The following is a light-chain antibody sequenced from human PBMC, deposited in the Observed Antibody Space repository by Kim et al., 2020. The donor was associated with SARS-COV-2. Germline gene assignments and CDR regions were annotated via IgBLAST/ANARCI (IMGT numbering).Light chain of an antibody. CDR3: QAWDSSTSYV. CDR1: KLGGKY. V-gene: IGLV3-1*01. Sequence: SYELTQPLSVSVAPGQTASITCWGNKLGGKYAYWYQQKPGQYPVLVIYQDSKRPSGIPERFSGSNSGNTATLTISGAQAVDEADYYCQAWDSSTSYVFAT. CDR2: QDS. J-gene: IGLJ1*01.